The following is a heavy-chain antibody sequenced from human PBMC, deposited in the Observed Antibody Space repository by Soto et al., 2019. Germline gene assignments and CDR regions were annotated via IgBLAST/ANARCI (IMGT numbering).Heavy chain of an antibody. V-gene: IGHV1-18*01. Sequence: ASVKVSCKASGYTFTSYGISWVRQAPGQGLEWMGWISAYNGNTNYAQKLQGRVTMTTDTSTSTAHMELRSLRSDDTAVYYCARSTTVRGAFDSWGQGTMVTVSS. D-gene: IGHD4-17*01. CDR3: ARSTTVRGAFDS. CDR2: ISAYNGNT. CDR1: GYTFTSYG. J-gene: IGHJ3*02.